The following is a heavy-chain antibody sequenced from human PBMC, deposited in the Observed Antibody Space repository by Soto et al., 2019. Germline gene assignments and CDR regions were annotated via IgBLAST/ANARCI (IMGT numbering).Heavy chain of an antibody. J-gene: IGHJ4*02. CDR3: AYGDSRGPFDS. CDR2: IYNSGST. CDR1: GGSISSYY. D-gene: IGHD4-17*01. V-gene: IGHV4-59*07. Sequence: KPSDTLSLTCTVSGGSISSYYWSWIRQPPGKGLEWIGYIYNSGSTNYNPSFKSRVTISVDTSKNQFSLKLSSVTAADTAVYYCAYGDSRGPFDSWGQGTLVTVSS.